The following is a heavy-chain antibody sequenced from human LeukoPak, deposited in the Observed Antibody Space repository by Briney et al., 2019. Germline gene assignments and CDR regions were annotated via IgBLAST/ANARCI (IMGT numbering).Heavy chain of an antibody. V-gene: IGHV4-61*02. J-gene: IGHJ4*02. CDR3: AAMTTVTMYSYFFDS. CDR1: GGSISSGSYY. D-gene: IGHD4-17*01. Sequence: SETLSLTCTVSGGSISSGSYYWSWIRQPAGKGLEWIGRIYTSGSTNYNPFLKSRVTISVDSSTNHFSLRLTSVTAADTAIYYCAAMTTVTMYSYFFDSWGQGTLLTVSS. CDR2: IYTSGST.